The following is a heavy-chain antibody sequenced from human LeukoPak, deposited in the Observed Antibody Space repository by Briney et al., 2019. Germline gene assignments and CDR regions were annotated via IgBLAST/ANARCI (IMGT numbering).Heavy chain of an antibody. J-gene: IGHJ4*02. Sequence: ASVKVSCKASGYTFTGYYMHWVRQAPGQGLEWMGWINPNSGGTNYAQKLQGRVTMTRDTSISTAYMELSRLRSDDTAVYYCARVIYYYDSSGVSLFDYWGQGTLVTVSS. CDR3: ARVIYYYDSSGVSLFDY. CDR2: INPNSGGT. D-gene: IGHD3-22*01. V-gene: IGHV1-2*02. CDR1: GYTFTGYY.